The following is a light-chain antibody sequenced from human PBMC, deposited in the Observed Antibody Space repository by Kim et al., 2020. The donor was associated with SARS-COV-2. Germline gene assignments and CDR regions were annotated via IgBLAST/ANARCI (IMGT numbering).Light chain of an antibody. CDR1: NIGSKN. CDR2: RDS. V-gene: IGLV3-9*01. CDR3: QVWDSSTYV. J-gene: IGLJ1*01. Sequence: VALGQTARITCGGNNIGSKNVHWYQQKPGQAPVLVIYRDSNRPSGIPERFSGSNSGNTATLTIIRAQAGDEADYYCQVWDSSTYVFGTGTKVTVL.